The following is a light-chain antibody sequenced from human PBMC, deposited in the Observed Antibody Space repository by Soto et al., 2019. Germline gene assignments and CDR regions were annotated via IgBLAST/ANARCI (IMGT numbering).Light chain of an antibody. Sequence: QSVLTQPPSASGSPGQSVSISCTGTSSDVGGYNYVSWFQQYPGKAPKLLIHEVNKRPSGVPDRFSGSKSGNTAALTVSGLEAEDEADYYCSSYAGSNNHVFGTGTKVTVL. V-gene: IGLV2-8*01. CDR1: SSDVGGYNY. CDR2: EVN. CDR3: SSYAGSNNHV. J-gene: IGLJ1*01.